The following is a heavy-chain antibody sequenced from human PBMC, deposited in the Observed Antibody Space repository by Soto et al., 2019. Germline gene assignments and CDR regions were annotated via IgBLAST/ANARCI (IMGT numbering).Heavy chain of an antibody. CDR3: TRGPRPSSVGTGAF. J-gene: IGHJ4*02. CDR1: GFTFSMYW. V-gene: IGHV3-74*01. Sequence: EAQLVESGGDLVQPGGSLRLSCTASGFTFSMYWMHWVRQVPGKGPEWVSRISDDGSRADYADSVKGRFTISRDNAKNTLYLEMHVLRADDTAVYYCTRGPRPSSVGTGAFWGQGTPVTVSS. D-gene: IGHD3-10*01. CDR2: ISDDGSRA.